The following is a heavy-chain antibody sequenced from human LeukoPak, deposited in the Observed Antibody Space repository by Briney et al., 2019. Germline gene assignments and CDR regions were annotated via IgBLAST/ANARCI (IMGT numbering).Heavy chain of an antibody. J-gene: IGHJ6*03. CDR2: IYHSGST. Sequence: SETLSLTCTVSGYSISSGYYWGWIRQPPGKGLEWIGSIYHSGSTYYNPSLKSRVTISVDTSKNQFSLKPSSVTAADTAVYYCARRPVTYYYDSSGYYMDVWGKGTTVTVSS. CDR1: GYSISSGYY. CDR3: ARRPVTYYYDSSGYYMDV. V-gene: IGHV4-38-2*02. D-gene: IGHD3-22*01.